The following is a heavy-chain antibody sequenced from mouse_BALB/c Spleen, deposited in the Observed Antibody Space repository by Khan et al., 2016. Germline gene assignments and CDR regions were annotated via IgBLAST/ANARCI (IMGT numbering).Heavy chain of an antibody. CDR2: IRSKSNNYAT. CDR3: VRDFYYYGRGGCFEV. D-gene: IGHD1-1*01. V-gene: IGHV10S3*01. CDR1: GFTFNTNA. J-gene: IGHJ1*01. Sequence: EVQLVETGGGLVQPKGSLKLSCAASGFTFNTNAMNWVRQAPGKGLEWVARIRSKSNNYATYYADSVTDSLTISRDDSQSILYLQMNNLKTEDTAMYYCVRDFYYYGRGGCFEVWGAATTVTVSS.